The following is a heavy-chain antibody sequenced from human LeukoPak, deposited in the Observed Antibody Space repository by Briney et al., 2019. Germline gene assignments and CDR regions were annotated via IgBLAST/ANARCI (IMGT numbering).Heavy chain of an antibody. CDR2: IYSGGST. CDR1: GFTVSSNY. V-gene: IGHV3-66*01. D-gene: IGHD5-18*01. J-gene: IGHJ4*02. CDR3: ARARGYSYGHDY. Sequence: GGSLRLSCAASGFTVSSNYMSWVRQAPGKGLEWVSVIYSGGSTYYADSVKGRFTISRDNSKNTLYLQMNSLRAEDTAVYYCARARGYSYGHDYWGQGNLVTVSS.